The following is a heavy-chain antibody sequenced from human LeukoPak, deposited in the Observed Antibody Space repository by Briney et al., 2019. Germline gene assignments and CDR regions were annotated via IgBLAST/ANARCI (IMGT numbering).Heavy chain of an antibody. J-gene: IGHJ6*03. V-gene: IGHV4-34*01. D-gene: IGHD1-7*01. CDR2: IYYSGST. CDR3: ARSPPGWNYNYYYYYYMDV. Sequence: SETLSLTCAVYGGSFSGYYWSWIRQPPGKGLEWIGSIYYSGSTYYNPSLKSRVTISVDTSKNQFSLKLSSVTAADTAVYYCARSPPGWNYNYYYYYYMDVWGKGTTVTVSS. CDR1: GGSFSGYY.